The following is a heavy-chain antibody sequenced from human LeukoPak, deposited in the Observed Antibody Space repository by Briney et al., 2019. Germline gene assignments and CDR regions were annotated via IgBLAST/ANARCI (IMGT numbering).Heavy chain of an antibody. D-gene: IGHD5-12*01. CDR1: GYSFSNYW. CDR3: TRHVATNAYYGMDV. V-gene: IGHV5-51*01. J-gene: IGHJ6*02. Sequence: GESLTISCRGSGYSFSNYWIGWVRQMPGKVLEWMGFIYPGDSDTRYSPSFQGQVTFSADKSISTAYLQWSSLKASDTAIYYCTRHVATNAYYGMDVWGQGTTVIVSS. CDR2: IYPGDSDT.